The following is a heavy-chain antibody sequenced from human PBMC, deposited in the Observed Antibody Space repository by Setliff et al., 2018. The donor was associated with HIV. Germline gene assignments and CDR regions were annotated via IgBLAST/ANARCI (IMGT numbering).Heavy chain of an antibody. CDR2: IYYTGNS. V-gene: IGHV4-39*01. Sequence: SETLSLTCTVSGDYIGSRAYYWAWIRQPPGKGLEWIATIYYTGNSYCNPSLQSRVSISVDTSNNQFSLKLHSVSTSDRGVYFCARLGESGYDFRGFFDFWGPGMLVTVS. D-gene: IGHD5-12*01. CDR1: GDYIGSRAYY. CDR3: ARLGESGYDFRGFFDF. J-gene: IGHJ4*02.